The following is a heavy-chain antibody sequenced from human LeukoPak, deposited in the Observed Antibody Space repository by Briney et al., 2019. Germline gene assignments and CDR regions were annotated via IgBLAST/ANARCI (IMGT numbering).Heavy chain of an antibody. J-gene: IGHJ4*02. Sequence: ASVKVSCKASGYTFTSYGISWVRQAPGQGLEWMGWISGNNGNTNYAQKLQGRVTMTTDTSTSTAYMELRSLRSDDTAVYYCARDLDQYNGRFGGFGHDFWGQGTLVTVSS. V-gene: IGHV1-18*01. CDR1: GYTFTSYG. D-gene: IGHD3-10*01. CDR2: ISGNNGNT. CDR3: ARDLDQYNGRFGGFGHDF.